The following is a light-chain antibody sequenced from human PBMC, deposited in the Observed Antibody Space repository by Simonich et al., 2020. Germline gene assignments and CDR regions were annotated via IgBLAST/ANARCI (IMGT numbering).Light chain of an antibody. CDR3: CSYAGSYTLV. CDR1: SSNIGSNT. V-gene: IGLV1-44*01. J-gene: IGLJ3*02. CDR2: RKN. Sequence: QSVLTQPPSASGTPGQRVTISCSGSSSNIGSNTVNWYQQLPGTAPKLLIYRKNPRPSGGPDRCSGSKSGTSASLAIRGLQSEDEADYYCCSYAGSYTLVFGGGTKLTVL.